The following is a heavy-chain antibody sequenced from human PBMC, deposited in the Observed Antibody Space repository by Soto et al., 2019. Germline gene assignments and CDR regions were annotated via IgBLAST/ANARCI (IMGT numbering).Heavy chain of an antibody. CDR1: GGSISSGEYY. CDR3: AREGGEYYDSSGYWHHRCDP. D-gene: IGHD3-22*01. Sequence: PSETLSLTCTVSGGSISSGEYYWSWIRQPPGKGLEWIGYIYYSGSTYYNPSLKSRVTISVDTSRNQFSLKLSSVTAADTAVYFCAREGGEYYDSSGYWHHRCDPWGQGTLVTVSS. CDR2: IYYSGST. V-gene: IGHV4-30-4*01. J-gene: IGHJ5*02.